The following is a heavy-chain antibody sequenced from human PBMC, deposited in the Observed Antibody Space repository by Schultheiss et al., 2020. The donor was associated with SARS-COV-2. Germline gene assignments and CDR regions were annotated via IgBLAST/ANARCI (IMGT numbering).Heavy chain of an antibody. J-gene: IGHJ4*02. CDR2: IYYTGTT. V-gene: IGHV4-39*02. CDR1: GGSISSSGYY. CDR3: AREYGDYGGNFDY. Sequence: SETLSLTCSVSGGSISSSGYYWGWIRQPPGKGLECIGSIYYTGTTYYNPSLNSRLTISVDTSKNQFSLKLTSVTAADTAVYYCAREYGDYGGNFDYWGQGTLVTVSS. D-gene: IGHD4-17*01.